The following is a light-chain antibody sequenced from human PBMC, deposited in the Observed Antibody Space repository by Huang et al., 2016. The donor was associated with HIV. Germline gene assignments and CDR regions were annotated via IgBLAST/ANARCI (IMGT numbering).Light chain of an antibody. J-gene: IGKJ4*01. CDR1: QSVSSSF. Sequence: EIVLTQSPATLSLSPGERATLSCGASQSVSSSFLAWYHHKPGLTPRLLIYDPSSRATGIPASFSGSESGTDFTLTFSRLEPEDFAVYYCQQYGSSARTFGGGTKVEIK. CDR2: DPS. V-gene: IGKV3D-20*01. CDR3: QQYGSSART.